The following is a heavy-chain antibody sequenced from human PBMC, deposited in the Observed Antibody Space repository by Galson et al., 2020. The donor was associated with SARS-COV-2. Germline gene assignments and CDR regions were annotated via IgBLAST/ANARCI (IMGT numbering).Heavy chain of an antibody. Sequence: SETLSLTCTVSGVSISDSSYYWDWIRQSPGKGLEWIGSIYYSGSTNYNPSLESRVTISIDTTKNQFPLKVKSLTAADTAVYYCSRGSGSYYYLHHWGQGTLVTVSS. CDR2: IYYSGST. V-gene: IGHV4-39*02. J-gene: IGHJ1*01. CDR1: GVSISDSSYY. CDR3: SRGSGSYYYLHH. D-gene: IGHD3-10*01.